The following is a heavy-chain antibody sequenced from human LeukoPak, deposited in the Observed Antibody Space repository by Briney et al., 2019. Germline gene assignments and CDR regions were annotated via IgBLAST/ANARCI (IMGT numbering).Heavy chain of an antibody. CDR1: GGSISSYY. V-gene: IGHV4-59*12. Sequence: SETLSLTCTVYGGSISSYYWSWIRQPPGKGLEWIGYIYYSGSANYNPSLKSRVTISRDTSKNEFSLILSSVTAADTAVYFCARDSPSAYCSSGSCYFDSWGQGTLVTVSS. CDR3: ARDSPSAYCSSGSCYFDS. D-gene: IGHD2-15*01. J-gene: IGHJ4*02. CDR2: IYYSGSA.